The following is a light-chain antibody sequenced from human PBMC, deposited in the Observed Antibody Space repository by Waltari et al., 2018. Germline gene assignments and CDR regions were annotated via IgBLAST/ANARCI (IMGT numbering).Light chain of an antibody. CDR3: ASWDDSLNGRWV. Sequence: QSVLTQPPSASGTPGQRVTISCSGSYSNVGANVVNWYQHLPGTAPELLIYRNDRRPSGGPDRFSASKSGTSASLAISGLRPEDEADYYCASWDDSLNGRWVFGGGTKLTVL. J-gene: IGLJ2*01. V-gene: IGLV1-44*01. CDR2: RND. CDR1: YSNVGANV.